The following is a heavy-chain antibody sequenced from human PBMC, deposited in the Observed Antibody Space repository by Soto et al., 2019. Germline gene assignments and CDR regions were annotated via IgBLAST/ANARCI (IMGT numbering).Heavy chain of an antibody. CDR2: ISFDGTKK. V-gene: IGHV3-30-3*01. CDR3: AREDDYGYRYINYGLDV. J-gene: IGHJ6*02. CDR1: GFTFNIYA. D-gene: IGHD4-17*01. Sequence: GRSLRLSCAASGFTFNIYALHWVRQAPGKGLEWVAVISFDGTKKYYSDSVKGRFTISRDNLKNTLYLQMNNLRVEDAALYFCAREDDYGYRYINYGLDVWGQGTTVTVSS.